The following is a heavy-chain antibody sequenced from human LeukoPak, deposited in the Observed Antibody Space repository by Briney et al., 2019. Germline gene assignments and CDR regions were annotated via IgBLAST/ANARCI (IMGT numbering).Heavy chain of an antibody. D-gene: IGHD3-22*01. CDR3: TRGSIAYYYMDV. Sequence: SETLSLTCAVYGGSFSGYYWSWIRQPPGQGLEWIGEINQGGSTNYNPSLKSRVTISVDTSKDQFSLKLSSVTAADTAVYYCTRGSIAYYYMDVWGKGTTVTISS. CDR2: INQGGST. J-gene: IGHJ6*03. CDR1: GGSFSGYY. V-gene: IGHV4-34*01.